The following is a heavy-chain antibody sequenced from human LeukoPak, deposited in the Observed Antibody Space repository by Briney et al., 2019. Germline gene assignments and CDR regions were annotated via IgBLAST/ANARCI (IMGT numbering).Heavy chain of an antibody. J-gene: IGHJ4*02. CDR3: ARGPDSSGYYYFDY. V-gene: IGHV4-30-4*01. Sequence: SETLSLTCTVSGGSLSSGDYYWSWVRQPPGKGLEWIGYIYHSGSTHFNPSLKSRVTISVDTSKNQFSLKLSSVTAADTAVYFCARGPDSSGYYYFDYWGQGTLVTVSS. D-gene: IGHD3-22*01. CDR2: IYHSGST. CDR1: GGSLSSGDYY.